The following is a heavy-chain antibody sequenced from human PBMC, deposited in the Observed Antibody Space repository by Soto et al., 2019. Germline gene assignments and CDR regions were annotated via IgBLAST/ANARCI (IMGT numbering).Heavy chain of an antibody. CDR3: ARDPPRRYNSGQGLDY. V-gene: IGHV1-18*01. CDR1: GYTFTSYA. D-gene: IGHD5-18*01. CDR2: ISTYYDNT. J-gene: IGHJ4*02. Sequence: ASVKVSCKASGYTFTSYAMHWVRQAPGQRLEWMGWISTYYDNTNYAQNLRGRVTMTTDTSTSTAYMELRSLRSDDTAVYYCARDPPRRYNSGQGLDYWGQGTLVTVSS.